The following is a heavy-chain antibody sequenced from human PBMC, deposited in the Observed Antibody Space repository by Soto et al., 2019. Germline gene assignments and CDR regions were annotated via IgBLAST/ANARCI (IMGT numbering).Heavy chain of an antibody. J-gene: IGHJ4*02. Sequence: QVQLVQSGGGVVQPGRSLRLSCAASGFNFNTYFMHWVRQAPGKGLEWVAMIFPNGRDKEYADSVKGRFTISRGNSNKRMYLQMESLIPEDTAVYYCARDVEQGSNGDLAYWGQGALVTVSS. CDR2: IFPNGRDK. V-gene: IGHV3-30*13. CDR3: ARDVEQGSNGDLAY. D-gene: IGHD2-21*01. CDR1: GFNFNTYF.